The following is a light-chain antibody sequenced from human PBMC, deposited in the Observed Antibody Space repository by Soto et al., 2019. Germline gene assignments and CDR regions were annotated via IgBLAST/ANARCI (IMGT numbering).Light chain of an antibody. CDR2: DAS. CDR1: QTVSSQ. J-gene: IGKJ4*01. CDR3: QQRSNWPLT. Sequence: EIVLTQSPATLSLSPGEGATLSCRASQTVSSQLAWYQQKPGQAPRLLIYDASNRATGIPARFSGSGSGTDFTLTISSLEPEDFEVYYCQQRSNWPLTFGGGTKVDIK. V-gene: IGKV3-11*01.